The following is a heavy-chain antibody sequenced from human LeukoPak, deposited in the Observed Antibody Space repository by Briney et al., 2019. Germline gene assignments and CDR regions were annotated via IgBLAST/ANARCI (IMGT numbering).Heavy chain of an antibody. J-gene: IGHJ4*02. CDR1: GYTFTSYA. Sequence: ASVKVSCKASGYTFTSYAMHWVRQAPGQRLEWMGWINTGNGNTKFSQKFQGRVTITRDTSASTAYMELSSLRSGDTAVYYCAKYSSSWHFDYWGQGTLVTVSS. V-gene: IGHV1-3*04. CDR2: INTGNGNT. D-gene: IGHD6-13*01. CDR3: AKYSSSWHFDY.